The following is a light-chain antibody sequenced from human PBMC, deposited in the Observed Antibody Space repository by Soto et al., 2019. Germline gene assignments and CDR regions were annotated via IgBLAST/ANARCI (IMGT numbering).Light chain of an antibody. J-gene: IGLJ1*01. CDR2: EAT. CDR1: SSDVGSYHL. V-gene: IGLV2-23*01. CDR3: CSYAGSRRV. Sequence: HSVLTQPASVSGSPGQSITISCTGTSSDVGSYHLVSWYQQHPGKAPKLMIFEATKRPSGVSPRFSGSKSGNAASLTISGLQAEDEADYYCCSYAGSRRVFGTGTKLTGL.